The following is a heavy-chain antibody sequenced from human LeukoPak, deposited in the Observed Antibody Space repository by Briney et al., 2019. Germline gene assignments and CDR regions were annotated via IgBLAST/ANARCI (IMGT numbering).Heavy chain of an antibody. CDR3: AIQGDYAYGDYN. CDR1: GFTYSSYW. J-gene: IGHJ4*02. D-gene: IGHD4-17*01. Sequence: GGSLRLSCAASGFTYSSYWMHWVRQAPGKGLVWVARIKGDGSYTFYADSVKGRFTISRDNAKNTLYLQMNSLRAEDTAVYYCAIQGDYAYGDYNWGQGTLVTVSS. V-gene: IGHV3-74*01. CDR2: IKGDGSYT.